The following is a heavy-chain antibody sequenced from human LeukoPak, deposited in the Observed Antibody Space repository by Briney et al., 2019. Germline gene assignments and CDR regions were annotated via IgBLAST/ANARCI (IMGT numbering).Heavy chain of an antibody. CDR3: ARVGGGYDSSGYSFDY. CDR1: GYTFTGYY. Sequence: GASVKVSCKASGYTFTGYYMHWVRQAPGQGLEWMGWINPNSGGTNYAQKFQGWVTMTRDTSISTAYMELSRLRSDDTAVYYCARVGGGYDSSGYSFDYWGQGTLVTVSS. V-gene: IGHV1-2*04. J-gene: IGHJ4*02. D-gene: IGHD3-22*01. CDR2: INPNSGGT.